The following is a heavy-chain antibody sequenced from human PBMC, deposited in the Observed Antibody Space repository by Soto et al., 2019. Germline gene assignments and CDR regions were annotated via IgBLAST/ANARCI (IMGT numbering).Heavy chain of an antibody. Sequence: GGSLRLSCATSGFTLKNYAMSWVRRAPGKGLEWVSSVSGRNADTYYADSVKGRFTISRDNAKNSLYLQMNSLRAEDTAVYYCARHPERIAQIGWFDPWGQGTLVTVSS. D-gene: IGHD6-13*01. CDR1: GFTLKNYA. CDR2: VSGRNADT. CDR3: ARHPERIAQIGWFDP. J-gene: IGHJ5*02. V-gene: IGHV3-21*01.